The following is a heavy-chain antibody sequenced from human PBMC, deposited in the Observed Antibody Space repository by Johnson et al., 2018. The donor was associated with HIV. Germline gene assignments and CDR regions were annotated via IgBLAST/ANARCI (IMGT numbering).Heavy chain of an antibody. CDR1: GFTFDDYG. J-gene: IGHJ3*02. CDR3: ARKTYGTSLDAFDI. D-gene: IGHD3-10*01. Sequence: VQLVESGGGVVRPGESLRLSCAASGFTFDDYGMSWVRQAPGKGLEWVSGINWNGGSTHYADSVKGRFTISRDNAKNSLYLQMNSLRAEDTAVYYCARKTYGTSLDAFDIWGQGTMVTVSS. V-gene: IGHV3-20*04. CDR2: INWNGGST.